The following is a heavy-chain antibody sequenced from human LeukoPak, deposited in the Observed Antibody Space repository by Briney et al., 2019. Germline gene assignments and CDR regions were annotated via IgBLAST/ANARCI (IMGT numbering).Heavy chain of an antibody. Sequence: GASVKVSCKASRYTFTSYDINWVRQATGQGLEWMGWMNPNSGNTGYAQKFQGRVTITRNTSISTAYMELSSLRSEDTAVYYCARVVVDYYYMDVWGKGTTVTVSS. CDR1: RYTFTSYD. CDR3: ARVVVDYYYMDV. J-gene: IGHJ6*03. D-gene: IGHD3-22*01. V-gene: IGHV1-8*03. CDR2: MNPNSGNT.